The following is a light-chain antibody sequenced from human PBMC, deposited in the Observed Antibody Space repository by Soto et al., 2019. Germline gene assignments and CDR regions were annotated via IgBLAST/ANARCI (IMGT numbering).Light chain of an antibody. Sequence: DIQMTQSPSTLSASVGDRVTITCRASESISSWLAWYQQKPGKAPKLLIYKASSLESGVPSRFSGSGSGTEFTLTISSLQPDDFATYYCQQYNSCPFTFGPGTKVDI. V-gene: IGKV1-5*03. CDR1: ESISSW. CDR3: QQYNSCPFT. J-gene: IGKJ3*01. CDR2: KAS.